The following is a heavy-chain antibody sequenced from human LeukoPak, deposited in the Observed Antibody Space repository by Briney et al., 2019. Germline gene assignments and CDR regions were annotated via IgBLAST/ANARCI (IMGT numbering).Heavy chain of an antibody. D-gene: IGHD4-17*01. Sequence: GASVKVSCKASGYTFTSYAMHWVRQAPGQRLEWMGWINAGNGNTKYSQKFQGRVTITRDTSASTAYMELSSLRSEDTAVYYCARKTVTTLSYYYYGMDVWGQGTTVTVSS. CDR1: GYTFTSYA. CDR2: INAGNGNT. CDR3: ARKTVTTLSYYYYGMDV. J-gene: IGHJ6*02. V-gene: IGHV1-3*01.